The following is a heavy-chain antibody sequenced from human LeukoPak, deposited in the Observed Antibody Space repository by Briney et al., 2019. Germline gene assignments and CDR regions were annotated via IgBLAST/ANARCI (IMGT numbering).Heavy chain of an antibody. CDR1: GFTFSSYS. J-gene: IGHJ6*03. CDR2: ISSSSSYI. D-gene: IGHD3-3*01. CDR3: ARDFDFWSGYSIVQYYYYYYMDV. Sequence: PGGSLRLSCAASGFTFSSYSMNWVRQAPGKGLEWVSSISSSSSYIYYADSVKGRFTISRDNAKNSLYLQMNSLRDEGTAVYYCARDFDFWSGYSIVQYYYYYYMDVWGKGTTVTVSS. V-gene: IGHV3-21*01.